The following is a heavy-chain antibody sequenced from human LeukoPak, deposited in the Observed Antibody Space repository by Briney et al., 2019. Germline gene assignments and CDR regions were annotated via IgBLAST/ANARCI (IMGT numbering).Heavy chain of an antibody. CDR2: IYTSGSA. CDR1: GGSISSYY. V-gene: IGHV4-4*07. Sequence: ASETLSLTCTVSGGSISSYYWSWIRQPAGKGLEWIGRIYTSGSANYNPSLKSRVTMSVDTSKNQFSLKLSSVTAADTAVYYCARGVGDSSGYYWKDWGQGTLVTVSS. J-gene: IGHJ4*02. D-gene: IGHD3-22*01. CDR3: ARGVGDSSGYYWKD.